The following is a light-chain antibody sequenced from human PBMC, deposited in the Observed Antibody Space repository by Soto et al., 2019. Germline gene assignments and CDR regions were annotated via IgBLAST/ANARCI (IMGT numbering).Light chain of an antibody. CDR3: QQYNTYLFT. Sequence: DIQMTQSPSTLSASVGDRVTITCRASQSISHWLAWYQQKPGKAPKLLIYKASSLESGLPSRFSGSGSGTEFTLTINSLQPEDFATYYCQQYNTYLFTFGPGTKVDIK. J-gene: IGKJ3*01. V-gene: IGKV1-5*03. CDR1: QSISHW. CDR2: KAS.